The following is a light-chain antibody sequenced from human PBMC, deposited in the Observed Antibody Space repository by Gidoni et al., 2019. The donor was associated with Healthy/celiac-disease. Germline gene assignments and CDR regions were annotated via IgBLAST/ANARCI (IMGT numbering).Light chain of an antibody. CDR1: SSNIGSNT. J-gene: IGLJ3*02. CDR2: SNN. CDR3: AAWDDSLNGRV. V-gene: IGLV1-44*01. Sequence: QSVLTQPPSASGTPGQRVTIPWSGSSSNIGSNTVNWYQQLPGTAPKLLIYSNNQRPSGVPDRFSGSKSGTSASLAISGLQSEDEADYYCAAWDDSLNGRVFGGGTKLTVL.